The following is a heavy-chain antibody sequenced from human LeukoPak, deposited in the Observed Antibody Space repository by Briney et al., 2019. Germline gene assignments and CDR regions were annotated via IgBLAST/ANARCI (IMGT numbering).Heavy chain of an antibody. CDR3: AREGSEGGGNDY. CDR2: IYSGGST. D-gene: IGHD3-16*01. J-gene: IGHJ4*02. V-gene: IGHV3-66*01. CDR1: GFTFSSYW. Sequence: GGSLRLPCAASGFTFSSYWMSWVRQAPGKGLEWVSVIYSGGSTYYADSVKGRFTISRDNSKNTLYLQMNSLRAEDTAVYYCAREGSEGGGNDYWGQGTLVTVSS.